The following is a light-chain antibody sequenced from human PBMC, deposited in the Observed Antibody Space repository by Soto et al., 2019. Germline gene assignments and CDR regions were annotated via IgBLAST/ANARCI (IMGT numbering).Light chain of an antibody. Sequence: QSALTQPASVSGSPGQSITISCTGTSSDVGLYNYVSWYQQYPGKAPKLMIFEVSNRPSGVSNRFSASKSGNTASLTISGLQAEDEADYYCISYTTSSTSYVFGTG. J-gene: IGLJ1*01. CDR3: ISYTTSSTSYV. V-gene: IGLV2-14*01. CDR2: EVS. CDR1: SSDVGLYNY.